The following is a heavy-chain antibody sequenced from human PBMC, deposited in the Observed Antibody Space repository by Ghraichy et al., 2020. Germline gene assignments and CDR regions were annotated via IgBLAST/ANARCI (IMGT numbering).Heavy chain of an antibody. J-gene: IGHJ4*02. CDR2: IHYSGRT. V-gene: IGHV4-31*11. CDR3: AGGSGRPEK. D-gene: IGHD1-14*01. CDR1: GGSISSAYYY. Sequence: SETLSLTCVVSGGSISSAYYYWSWIRQHPGKGLEWIGYIHYSGRTHYNPSLRGRISISVDTSKNQFSLNLNSVTAADTAVYYCAGGSGRPEKWGQGALVTVSS.